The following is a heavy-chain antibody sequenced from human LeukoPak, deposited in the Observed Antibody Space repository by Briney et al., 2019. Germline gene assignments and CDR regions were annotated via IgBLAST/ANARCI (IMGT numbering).Heavy chain of an antibody. D-gene: IGHD7-27*01. J-gene: IGHJ4*02. Sequence: GKSLRLSCAASGFTFTTYYMSWVRQAPGKGLEWVANINQDGRTKYYVDSVKGRFTISRDNAINSMFLQMNSLRAEDTTVYYCTRENWANDYWGQGTLVTVSS. CDR2: INQDGRTK. V-gene: IGHV3-7*01. CDR3: TRENWANDY. CDR1: GFTFTTYY.